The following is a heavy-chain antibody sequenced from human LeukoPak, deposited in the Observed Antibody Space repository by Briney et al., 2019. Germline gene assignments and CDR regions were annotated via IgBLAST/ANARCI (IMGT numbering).Heavy chain of an antibody. CDR1: GGSISSYY. J-gene: IGHJ4*02. CDR3: ARHRTKIYYFDY. V-gene: IGHV4-59*08. CDR2: IYYSGST. Sequence: SETLSLTCTVSGGSISSYYWSWIRQPPGKGLEWIGSIYYSGSTNYNPSLKSRVTISVDTSKNQFSLKLNSVTAAETAVYYCARHRTKIYYFDYWGQGTLVTVSS.